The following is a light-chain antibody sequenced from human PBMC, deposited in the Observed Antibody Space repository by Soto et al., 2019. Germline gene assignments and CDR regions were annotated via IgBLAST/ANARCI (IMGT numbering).Light chain of an antibody. CDR2: DVS. J-gene: IGLJ2*01. CDR3: SSYTRSSTVL. Sequence: QSVLTQPASVSGSPGQSITISCIGTSNDVGSYNFVSWYQKHPNTAPRLIIYDVSNRPSGVSNRFSGSKSDNTASLTISGLQAEDEADYYCSSYTRSSTVLFGGGTKLTFL. V-gene: IGLV2-14*03. CDR1: SNDVGSYNF.